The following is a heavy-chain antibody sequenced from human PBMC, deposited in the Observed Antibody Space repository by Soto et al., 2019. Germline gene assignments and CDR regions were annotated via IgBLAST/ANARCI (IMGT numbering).Heavy chain of an antibody. CDR2: IYWDDDK. Sequence: HITLNESGPTVVRPTETLTLTCRFSGFSLTTSGVGVGWVRQSPGNAPERLALIYWDDDKRYRESLKSRLTITQDTSKNPVVLTVANLDPTDTATYYCAHRVLRTVFGLVTTTAIYFDFWGQGTPVAVSS. J-gene: IGHJ4*02. CDR3: AHRVLRTVFGLVTTTAIYFDF. CDR1: GFSLTTSGVG. D-gene: IGHD3-3*01. V-gene: IGHV2-5*02.